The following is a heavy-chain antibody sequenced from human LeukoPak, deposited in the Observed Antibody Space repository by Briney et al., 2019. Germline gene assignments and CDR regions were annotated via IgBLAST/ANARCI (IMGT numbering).Heavy chain of an antibody. J-gene: IGHJ4*02. CDR3: VRRRDYGYFDY. CDR1: GFTLSDYY. Sequence: GGSLRLSCAASGFTLSDYYMSWIRQAPGKGLEWVSYISNVGSYTNYADSVQGRLTISRDNAKNSLYLQMNSLRAEDTAVYYCVRRRDYGYFDYWGQGTLVTVSS. V-gene: IGHV3-11*03. D-gene: IGHD4-17*01. CDR2: ISNVGSYT.